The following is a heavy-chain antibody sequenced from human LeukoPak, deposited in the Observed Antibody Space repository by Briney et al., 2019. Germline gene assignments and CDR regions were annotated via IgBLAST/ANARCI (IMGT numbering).Heavy chain of an antibody. J-gene: IGHJ4*02. CDR1: GITFSSYW. Sequence: GGSLRLSCAGSGITFSSYWMHWVREAPGKGLVWVSRINSDGRSTNYADSVKGRFTISRDNAKNTLYLQMNSLRAEDTAVYYCARSAYPGNSVIEDWGRGTLVTVSS. D-gene: IGHD4-23*01. CDR2: INSDGRST. V-gene: IGHV3-74*01. CDR3: ARSAYPGNSVIED.